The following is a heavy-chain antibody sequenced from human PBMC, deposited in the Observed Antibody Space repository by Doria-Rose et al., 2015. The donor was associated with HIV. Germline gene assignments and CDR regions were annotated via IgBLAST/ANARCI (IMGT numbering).Heavy chain of an antibody. CDR3: ARIKSSRWYHKYYFDF. D-gene: IGHD6-13*01. V-gene: IGHV2-26*01. J-gene: IGHJ4*02. Sequence: SGPVLVKPTETLTLTCTVSGVSLSSPGMGVGWIRQPPGKALEWLANIFSDDEGSYKTSLKSRLTISRGTSKSQVALTMTDMDPVDTATYYCARIKSSRWYHKYYFDFWGQGTLVIVSA. CDR1: GVSLSSPGMG. CDR2: IFSDDEG.